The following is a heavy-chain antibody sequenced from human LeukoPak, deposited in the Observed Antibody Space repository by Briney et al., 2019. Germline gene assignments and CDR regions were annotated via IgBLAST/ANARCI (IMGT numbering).Heavy chain of an antibody. CDR1: GFTFSDYY. V-gene: IGHV3-30*03. CDR2: ISYDGSNK. J-gene: IGHJ4*02. D-gene: IGHD4-17*01. Sequence: GGSLRLSCAASGFTFSDYYMSWIRQAPGKGLEWVAVISYDGSNKYYADSVKGRFTISRDNSKNTLYLQMNSLRAEDTAVYYCARDDGYGDYIGSYFDYWGQGTLVTVSS. CDR3: ARDDGYGDYIGSYFDY.